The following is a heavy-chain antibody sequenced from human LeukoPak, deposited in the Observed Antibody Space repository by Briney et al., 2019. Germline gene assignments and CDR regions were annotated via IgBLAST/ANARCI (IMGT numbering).Heavy chain of an antibody. V-gene: IGHV4-59*01. CDR3: ASAPLYCSSTSCQEGYYYYYMDV. Sequence: PSETLSLTCAVSGGSFSSYYWSWIRQPPGKGLEWIGYIYYSGSTNYNPSLKSRVTISVDTSKNQFSLKLSSVTAADTAVYYCASAPLYCSSTSCQEGYYYYYMDVWGKGTTVTVSS. CDR1: GGSFSSYY. D-gene: IGHD2-2*01. J-gene: IGHJ6*03. CDR2: IYYSGST.